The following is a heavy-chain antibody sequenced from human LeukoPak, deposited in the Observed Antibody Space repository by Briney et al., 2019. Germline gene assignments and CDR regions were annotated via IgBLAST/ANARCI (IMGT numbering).Heavy chain of an antibody. CDR1: GVSIRSHY. D-gene: IGHD5-12*01. CDR2: IYYIGST. V-gene: IGHV4-59*08. J-gene: IGHJ3*02. CDR3: ARHDIVGRAFDI. Sequence: SETLSLTCAVSGVSIRSHYWSWIRQPPGKGLEWIAYIYYIGSTDYNPSLKSRVTISVDTSKNQFSLKLSSVTAADTAVYYCARHDIVGRAFDIWGQGTMVTVSS.